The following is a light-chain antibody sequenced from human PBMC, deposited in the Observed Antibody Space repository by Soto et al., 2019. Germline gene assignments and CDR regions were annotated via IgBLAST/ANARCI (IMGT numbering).Light chain of an antibody. CDR3: QPYYSPPYT. J-gene: IGKJ2*01. CDR1: QSVLYSSNNKND. V-gene: IGKV4-1*01. Sequence: DIVMTQSPDSLAVSLGERATINCKSSQSVLYSSNNKNDLGWYQQKPGQPPKLLIYWASTRESGVPDRFSGSGSVTDFTLTITSLQAEDVAVYYCQPYYSPPYTFGQGTKLVIK. CDR2: WAS.